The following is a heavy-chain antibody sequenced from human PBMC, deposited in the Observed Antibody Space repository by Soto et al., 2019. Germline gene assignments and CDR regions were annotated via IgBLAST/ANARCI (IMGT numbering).Heavy chain of an antibody. J-gene: IGHJ6*02. Sequence: PXDSLTISGKGSGYSFTSYWIGLVRQMPGKGLEWMGIIYPGDSDTRYSPSFQGQVTISADKSISTAYLQWSSLKASDTAMYYCARHEGIVVVPAAISGMDVWGQGTTVTVS. D-gene: IGHD2-2*01. V-gene: IGHV5-51*01. CDR1: GYSFTSYW. CDR2: IYPGDSDT. CDR3: ARHEGIVVVPAAISGMDV.